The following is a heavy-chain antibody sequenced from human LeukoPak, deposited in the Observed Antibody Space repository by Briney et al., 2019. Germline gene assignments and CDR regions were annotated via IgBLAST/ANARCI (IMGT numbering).Heavy chain of an antibody. V-gene: IGHV4-39*07. CDR1: GGSISSSSYY. Sequence: SETLSLTCTVSGGSISSSSYYWGWIRQPPGKGLEWIGSIYYSGSTYYNPSLKSRVTISVDTSKNQFSLKLSSVTAADTAVYYCAKRRITIFGEVIRQTRSWFDPWGQGTLVTVSS. CDR2: IYYSGST. CDR3: AKRRITIFGEVIRQTRSWFDP. D-gene: IGHD3-3*01. J-gene: IGHJ5*02.